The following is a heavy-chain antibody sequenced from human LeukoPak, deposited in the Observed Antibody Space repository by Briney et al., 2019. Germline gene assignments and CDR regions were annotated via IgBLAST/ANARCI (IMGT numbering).Heavy chain of an antibody. CDR3: ARETIAVADDAFDI. CDR2: ISPNSGGT. J-gene: IGHJ3*02. CDR1: GYTFTGYY. Sequence: ASVKVSCKASGYTFTGYYMHWVRQAPGQGLEWMGWISPNSGGTNYAQKFQGRVTMTRDTSISTAYMELSRLRSDDTAVYYCARETIAVADDAFDIWGQGTMVTVSS. V-gene: IGHV1-2*02. D-gene: IGHD6-19*01.